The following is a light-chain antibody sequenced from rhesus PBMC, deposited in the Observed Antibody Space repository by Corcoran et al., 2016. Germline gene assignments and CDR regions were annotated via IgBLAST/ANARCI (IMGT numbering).Light chain of an antibody. J-gene: IGKJ4*01. CDR3: QQYNSAPLT. CDR2: YAS. V-gene: IGKV1-37*01. CDR1: QGISSY. Sequence: DIQMTQSPSSLSASVGDTVTITCRASQGISSYLAWYQQKPGKAPKPLIYYASNLESGIPSRFSGSGSGTEFTLTISSLQPEDFATYYCQQYNSAPLTFGGGTEVDI.